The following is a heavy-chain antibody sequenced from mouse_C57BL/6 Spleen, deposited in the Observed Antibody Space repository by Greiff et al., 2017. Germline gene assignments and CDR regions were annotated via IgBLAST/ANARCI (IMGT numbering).Heavy chain of an antibody. V-gene: IGHV1-54*01. D-gene: IGHD2-4*01. J-gene: IGHJ4*01. Sequence: VQLQQSGAELVRPGTSVKVSCKASGYAFTNYLIEWVKQRPGQGLEWIGVINPGSGGTNYNEKFKGKATLTADKSSSTAYMQLSSLTSEDSAVYFCARNPFDYGYAMDYWGQGTSVTVSS. CDR1: GYAFTNYL. CDR2: INPGSGGT. CDR3: ARNPFDYGYAMDY.